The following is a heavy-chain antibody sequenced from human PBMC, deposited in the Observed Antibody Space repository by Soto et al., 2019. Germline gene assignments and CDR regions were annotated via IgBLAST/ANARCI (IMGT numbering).Heavy chain of an antibody. V-gene: IGHV3-53*04. CDR2: IYSGGST. D-gene: IGHD3-10*01. CDR3: ASVHYYGSVRWFDP. CDR1: GFTVSSNY. Sequence: EVQLVESGGGLVQPGGSLRLSCAASGFTVSSNYMSWVRQAPGKGLEWVSVIYSGGSTYYADSVKGRFTISRHNSKNTLYLQMDSLRAEDTAVYYCASVHYYGSVRWFDPWGQGTLVTVSS. J-gene: IGHJ5*02.